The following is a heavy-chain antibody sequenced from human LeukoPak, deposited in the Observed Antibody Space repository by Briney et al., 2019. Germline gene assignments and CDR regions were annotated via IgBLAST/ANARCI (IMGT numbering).Heavy chain of an antibody. V-gene: IGHV1-46*01. CDR1: GYTFTGYY. Sequence: ASVKVSCKASGYTFTGYYMHWVRQAPGQGLEWMGIINPSGGSTSYAQKFQGRVTMTRDMSTSTVYMELSSLRSEDTAVYYCARVEVAGAYYFDYWGQGTLVTVSS. D-gene: IGHD6-19*01. J-gene: IGHJ4*02. CDR3: ARVEVAGAYYFDY. CDR2: INPSGGST.